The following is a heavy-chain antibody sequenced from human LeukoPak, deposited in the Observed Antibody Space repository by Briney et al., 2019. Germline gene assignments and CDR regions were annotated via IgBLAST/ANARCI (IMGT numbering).Heavy chain of an antibody. V-gene: IGHV3-30*02. J-gene: IGHJ4*02. D-gene: IGHD6-13*01. CDR3: AKDRYSSSWYYFDY. CDR1: GFTFSSYG. Sequence: GGSLRLSCAASGFTFSSYGMHWVRQAPGKGLEWVAFIRYDGSNKYYADSVKGRFTISRDNSKNTLYLQMNSLRAEDTAVYYCAKDRYSSSWYYFDYWGQGTLVTVSS. CDR2: IRYDGSNK.